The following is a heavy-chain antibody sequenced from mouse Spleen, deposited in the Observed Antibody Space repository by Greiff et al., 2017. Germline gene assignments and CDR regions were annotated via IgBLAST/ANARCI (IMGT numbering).Heavy chain of an antibody. CDR3: ARYPNYYGSSHFDY. CDR2: INPYNGGT. CDR1: GYTFTDYY. Sequence: VQLQQSGPVLVKPGASVKMSCKASGYTFTDYYMNWVKQSHGKSLEWIGVINPYNGGTSYNQKFKGKATLTVDKSSSTAYMELNSLTSEDSAVYYCARYPNYYGSSHFDYWGQGTTLTVSS. V-gene: IGHV1-19*01. J-gene: IGHJ2*01. D-gene: IGHD1-1*01.